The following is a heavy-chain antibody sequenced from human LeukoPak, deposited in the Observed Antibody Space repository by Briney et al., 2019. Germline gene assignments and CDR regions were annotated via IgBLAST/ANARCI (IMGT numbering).Heavy chain of an antibody. CDR1: GGSFSGHY. V-gene: IGHV4-34*01. J-gene: IGHJ5*02. CDR2: INHSGST. CDR3: ARILPTTYDFWSGYSTYNWFDP. Sequence: PSETLSLTCAISGGSFSGHYWSWIRQPPGKGLEWIGEINHSGSTNYNPSLKSRVTISVDTSKNQFSLKLSSVTAADTAVYYCARILPTTYDFWSGYSTYNWFDPWGQGTLVTVSS. D-gene: IGHD3-3*01.